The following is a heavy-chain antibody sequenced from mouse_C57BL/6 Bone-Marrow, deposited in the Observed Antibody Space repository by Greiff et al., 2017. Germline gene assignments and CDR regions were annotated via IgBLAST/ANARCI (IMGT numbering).Heavy chain of an antibody. CDR3: ARGRYWYFEV. Sequence: VQLQQSGAELVRPGTSVKVSCKASGYAFTNYLIEWVKQRPGQGLEWIGVINPGSGGTNYNEKFKGKATLTADKSSSTAYMQLSSLTSEDSAVYFCARGRYWYFEVWGTGTTVTVSS. J-gene: IGHJ1*03. CDR2: INPGSGGT. V-gene: IGHV1-54*01. CDR1: GYAFTNYL.